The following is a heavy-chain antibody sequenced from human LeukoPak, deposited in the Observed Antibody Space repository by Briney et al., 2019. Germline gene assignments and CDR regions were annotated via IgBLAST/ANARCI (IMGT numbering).Heavy chain of an antibody. CDR2: IHPGDSDT. D-gene: IGHD5-24*01. CDR3: ARQNNFRLDY. CDR1: GYTFSSYW. J-gene: IGHJ4*02. Sequence: GESLKISCKGSGYTFSSYWIGWVRQMHGKGLEWMGIIHPGDSDTRYSPSLQGQVTISVDTSIGTAYLQWSSLKASDTAIYYCARQNNFRLDYWGQGTLVTVSS. V-gene: IGHV5-51*01.